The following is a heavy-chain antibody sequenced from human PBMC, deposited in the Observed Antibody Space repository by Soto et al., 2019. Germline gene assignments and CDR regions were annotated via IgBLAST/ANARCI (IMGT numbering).Heavy chain of an antibody. V-gene: IGHV1-2*04. CDR1: GYTFTDYF. CDR3: ATNPWGNGWYHVYH. D-gene: IGHD6-19*01. Sequence: QVQLVQSGAEVKKPGASVKVSCKASGYTFTDYFIHWVRQAPGQGLEWMGWINPNTGGTNYPQKFQGSVTMTRDTSVNTAYMELSRLTSDDTAVYYCATNPWGNGWYHVYHWGQGTLVTVSS. J-gene: IGHJ5*02. CDR2: INPNTGGT.